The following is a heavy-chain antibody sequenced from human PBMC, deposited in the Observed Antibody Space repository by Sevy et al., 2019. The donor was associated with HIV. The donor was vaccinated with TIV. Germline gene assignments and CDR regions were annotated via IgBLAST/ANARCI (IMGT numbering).Heavy chain of an antibody. CDR3: ARGLFDY. Sequence: SETLSFTCTVSGDSVSGGNYYWSWIRQPPGKGLEWIGYIYYSGSTNYNPSLKSRVTISIDTSKNQFSLRLTSVTAADTAVYYCARGLFDYWGQGTLVTVSS. CDR1: GDSVSGGNYY. J-gene: IGHJ4*02. V-gene: IGHV4-61*01. CDR2: IYYSGST.